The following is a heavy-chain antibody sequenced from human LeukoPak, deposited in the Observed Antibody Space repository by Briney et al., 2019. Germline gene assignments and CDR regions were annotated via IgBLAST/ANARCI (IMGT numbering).Heavy chain of an antibody. CDR1: GFTFSSYW. V-gene: IGHV3-7*01. D-gene: IGHD3-22*01. CDR3: ARDRFGYYYDSSGSNKGDY. CDR2: IKQDGSEK. J-gene: IGHJ4*02. Sequence: GGSLRLSCAASGFTFSSYWMSWVRQAPGKGLEWVANIKQDGSEKYYVDSVKGRFTISRDNAKNSLYLQMNSLRAEDTAVYYCARDRFGYYYDSSGSNKGDYWGQGTLVTVSS.